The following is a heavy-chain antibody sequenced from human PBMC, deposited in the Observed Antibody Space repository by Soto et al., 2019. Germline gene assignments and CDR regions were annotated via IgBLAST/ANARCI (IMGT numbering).Heavy chain of an antibody. CDR1: GGSISSYY. Sequence: TSETLSLTCTVSGGSISSYYWSWIRQPPGKGLEWIGYIYYSGSTNYNPSLKSRVTISVDTSKNQFSLKLSSVTAADTAVYYCARGGPEPFDYWGQGTLVTVLL. D-gene: IGHD3-10*01. CDR2: IYYSGST. J-gene: IGHJ4*02. CDR3: ARGGPEPFDY. V-gene: IGHV4-59*01.